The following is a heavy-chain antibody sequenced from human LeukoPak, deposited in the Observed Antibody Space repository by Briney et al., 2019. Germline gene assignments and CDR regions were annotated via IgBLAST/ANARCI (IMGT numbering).Heavy chain of an antibody. V-gene: IGHV3-23*01. CDR3: AKDDAYYGSGILGY. CDR1: GFTFSSYA. Sequence: GASLRLSCAASGFTFSSYAMSWVRQAPGKGLEWVSAISGSGGSTYYADSVKGRFTISRDNSKNTLYLQMNSLRAEDTAVYYCAKDDAYYGSGILGYGGQGTLVTVSS. D-gene: IGHD3-10*01. J-gene: IGHJ4*02. CDR2: ISGSGGST.